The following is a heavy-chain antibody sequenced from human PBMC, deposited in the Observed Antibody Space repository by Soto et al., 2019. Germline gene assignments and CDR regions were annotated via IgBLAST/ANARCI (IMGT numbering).Heavy chain of an antibody. Sequence: VQLVESGGGLVKPGESLRLSCAASGFTFTDAKINWVRQAPGKGLEWVGRIKGKPDGGTTDYAAPVKGRFTISRDDSKDTSYLQMNSLKTEDTAVYYCTRGHIEGTSIPAYWGQGTLVTVSS. V-gene: IGHV3-15*01. J-gene: IGHJ4*02. CDR1: GFTFTDAK. CDR2: IKGKPDGGTT. CDR3: TRGHIEGTSIPAY. D-gene: IGHD1-26*01.